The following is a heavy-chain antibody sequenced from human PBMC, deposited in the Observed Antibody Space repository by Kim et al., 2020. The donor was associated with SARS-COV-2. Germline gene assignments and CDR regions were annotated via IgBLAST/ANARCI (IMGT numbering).Heavy chain of an antibody. V-gene: IGHV1-69*13. D-gene: IGHD6-19*01. CDR2: IIPIFGTA. Sequence: SVKVSCKASGGTFSSYAISWVRQAPGQGLEWMGGIIPIFGTANYAQKFQGRVTITADESTSTAYMELSSLRSEDTAVYYCAVSGRNRIGYYYYYGMDVWGQGTTVTVSS. J-gene: IGHJ6*02. CDR3: AVSGRNRIGYYYYYGMDV. CDR1: GGTFSSYA.